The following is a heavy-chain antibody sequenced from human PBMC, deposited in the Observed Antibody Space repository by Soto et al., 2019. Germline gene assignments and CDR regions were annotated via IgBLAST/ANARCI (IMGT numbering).Heavy chain of an antibody. CDR2: ISAYNGNK. CDR1: GYMFTTYG. Sequence: QVQLVQSGGEVKKPGASVEVSCRTSGYMFTTYGMSWVRQAPGQWLEWLAWISAYNGNKKYAQKFQGRVTMTTDTSTSTVSMELRNLTSDVTGTYFCARTGGGMAARPLEYWGQGTLVTVSS. J-gene: IGHJ4*02. V-gene: IGHV1-18*04. CDR3: ARTGGGMAARPLEY. D-gene: IGHD6-6*01.